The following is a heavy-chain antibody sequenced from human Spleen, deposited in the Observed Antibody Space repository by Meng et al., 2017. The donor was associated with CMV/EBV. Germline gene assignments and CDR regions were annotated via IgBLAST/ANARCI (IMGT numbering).Heavy chain of an antibody. CDR1: GYTFTTYG. V-gene: IGHV1-18*01. D-gene: IGHD6-19*01. J-gene: IGHJ5*02. CDR2: ISAYNGST. CDR3: ARDLFTSGWYGWGWFDP. Sequence: ASVKVSCKASGYTFTTYGISWVRQAPGQGLEWMGWISAYNGSTNYAQKFQGRVTMTRDTSTSTVYMELRSLRSDDTAVYYCARDLFTSGWYGWGWFDPWGQGTLVTVSS.